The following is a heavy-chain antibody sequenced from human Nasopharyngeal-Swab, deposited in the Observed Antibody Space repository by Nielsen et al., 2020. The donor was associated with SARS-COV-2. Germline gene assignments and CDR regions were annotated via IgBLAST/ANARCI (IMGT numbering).Heavy chain of an antibody. Sequence: SETLSLTCTVSGGSISSYYWSWIRQPPGKGLEWIGYIYYSGSTNYNPSLKSRVTISVDTSKNQFSLKLSSVTAADTAVYYCARQALGYCSSTSCYTAFDSWGQGTLVTVSS. J-gene: IGHJ4*02. V-gene: IGHV4-59*08. CDR1: GGSISSYY. CDR2: IYYSGST. CDR3: ARQALGYCSSTSCYTAFDS. D-gene: IGHD2-2*02.